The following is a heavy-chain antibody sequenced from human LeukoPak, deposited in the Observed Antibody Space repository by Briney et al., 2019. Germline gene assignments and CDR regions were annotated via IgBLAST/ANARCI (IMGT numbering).Heavy chain of an antibody. CDR2: AGWAGGTT. J-gene: IGHJ4*02. CDR1: GFTFDRYT. CDR3: AKELDTMFFDY. D-gene: IGHD3-10*02. Sequence: PGGALRLSCAPSGFTFDRYTIHWVRQAPGKGLEWVSLAGWAGGTTYYSDSVRGRFTISRDSGKNSVYLQMNSLTTDDTAFYFCAKELDTMFFDYWGQEALVTVSS. V-gene: IGHV3-43*01.